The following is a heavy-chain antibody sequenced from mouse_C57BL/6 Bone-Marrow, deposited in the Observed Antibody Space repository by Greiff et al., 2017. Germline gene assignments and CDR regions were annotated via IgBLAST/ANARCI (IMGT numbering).Heavy chain of an antibody. J-gene: IGHJ3*01. CDR3: ARSKNWDSWFAY. D-gene: IGHD4-1*01. CDR2: INPGSGGT. V-gene: IGHV1-54*01. Sequence: QVQLKQSGAELVRPGTSVKVSCKASGYAFTNYLIEWVKQRPGQGLEWIGVINPGSGGTNDNEKVKGKATLTEDKSSSIAYMQLISLTSEDSAVYFCARSKNWDSWFAYWGQGTLVTVSA. CDR1: GYAFTNYL.